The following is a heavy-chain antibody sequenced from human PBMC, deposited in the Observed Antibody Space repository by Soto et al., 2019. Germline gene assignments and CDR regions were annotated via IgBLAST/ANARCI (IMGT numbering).Heavy chain of an antibody. V-gene: IGHV4-31*03. CDR2: IHYSGST. CDR3: ARGAGYYDSSGFNWFDP. D-gene: IGHD3-22*01. J-gene: IGHJ5*02. Sequence: SETLSLTCTVSGASIGSGGYYWNWIRQHPGKGLEWIGYIHYSGSTYYNPSLKSRVAISLDTSKNQFSLKLTSVTAADTAVYYCARGAGYYDSSGFNWFDPRGQGTLVTVSS. CDR1: GASIGSGGYY.